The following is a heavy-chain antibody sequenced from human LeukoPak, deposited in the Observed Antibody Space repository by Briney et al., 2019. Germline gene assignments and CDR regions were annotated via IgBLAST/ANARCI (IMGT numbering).Heavy chain of an antibody. V-gene: IGHV4-39*01. CDR1: GGSISSSSYY. CDR3: GSSGNYYESSGYCY. D-gene: IGHD3-22*01. CDR2: IYYSGST. J-gene: IGHJ4*02. Sequence: SETLSLTCTVSGGSISSSSYYWGWIRQPPGKGLEWIGSIYYSGSTYYNPSLKSRVTISVDTSKYQFSLKLSSVTAADTAVYYCGSSGNYYESSGYCYWGQGTLVTVSS.